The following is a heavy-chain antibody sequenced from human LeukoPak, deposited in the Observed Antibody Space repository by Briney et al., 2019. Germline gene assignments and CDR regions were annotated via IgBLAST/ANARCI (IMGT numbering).Heavy chain of an antibody. CDR1: GGSISSGDYY. J-gene: IGHJ4*02. CDR2: IYYSGST. CDR3: ARVYSSSYEMDRALDY. Sequence: SETLSLTCTVSGGSISSGDYYWSWIRQPPGKGLEWIGYIYYSGSTNYNPSLKSRVTVSVDTSKNQFSLKLSSVTAADTAVYYCARVYSSSYEMDRALDYWGQGTLVTVSS. D-gene: IGHD6-6*01. V-gene: IGHV4-61*08.